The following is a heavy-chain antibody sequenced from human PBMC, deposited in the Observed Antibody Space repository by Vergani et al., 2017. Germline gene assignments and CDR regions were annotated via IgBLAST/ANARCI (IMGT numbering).Heavy chain of an antibody. J-gene: IGHJ4*02. V-gene: IGHV4-38-2*01. Sequence: QVQLQESGPGLVKPSETLSLTCAVSGFSIDNGYYWDWIRQPPGKGLEWIGSIYRTGRTHFNPSLKSRVTISVDTSNNHFSLRLNSLTAADTDVYYCARRSGIVYDIFSGTQYFFYFWGQGTMVTVSS. CDR2: IYRTGRT. CDR3: ARRSGIVYDIFSGTQYFFYF. CDR1: GFSIDNGYY. D-gene: IGHD3-9*01.